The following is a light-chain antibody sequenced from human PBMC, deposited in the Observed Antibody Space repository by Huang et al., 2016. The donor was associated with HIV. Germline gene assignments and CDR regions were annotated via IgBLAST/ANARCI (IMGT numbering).Light chain of an antibody. CDR2: GAS. CDR1: QAIGTY. J-gene: IGKJ5*01. CDR3: QESYSAFIS. V-gene: IGKV1-39*01. Sequence: IQMTQSPVSLSASLGGRVAMTCRASQAIGTYLNWYHQKPWKAPKLLISGASTLYSGVPSRFRGSGSGTDFTLTINGLQFEDFGTYYCQESYSAFISFGQGTRLEI.